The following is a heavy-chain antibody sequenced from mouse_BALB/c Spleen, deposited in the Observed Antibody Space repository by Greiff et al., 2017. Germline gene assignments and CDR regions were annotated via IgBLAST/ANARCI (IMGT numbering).Heavy chain of an antibody. D-gene: IGHD2-4*01. J-gene: IGHJ4*01. V-gene: IGHV1-69*02. Sequence: QVQLQQPGAELVKPGAPVKLSCKASGYTFTSYWMNWVKQRPGRGLEWIGRIDPSDSETHYNQKFKDKATLTVDKSSSTAYIQLSSLTSEDSAVYYCARSTMITTTSYYYAMDYWGQGTSVTVSS. CDR3: ARSTMITTTSYYYAMDY. CDR1: GYTFTSYW. CDR2: IDPSDSET.